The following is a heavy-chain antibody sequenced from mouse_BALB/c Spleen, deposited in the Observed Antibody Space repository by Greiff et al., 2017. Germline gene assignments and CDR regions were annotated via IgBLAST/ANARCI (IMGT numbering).Heavy chain of an antibody. CDR1: GFTFSSFG. D-gene: IGHD2-4*01. V-gene: IGHV5-17*02. CDR3: ARSSTMINFDV. J-gene: IGHJ1*01. CDR2: ISSGSSTI. Sequence: EVQGVESGGGLVQPGGSRKLSCAASGFTFSSFGMHWVRQAPEKGLEWVAYISSGSSTIYYADTVKGRFTISRDNPKNTLFLQMTSLRSEDTAMYYCARSSTMINFDVWGAGTTVTVSS.